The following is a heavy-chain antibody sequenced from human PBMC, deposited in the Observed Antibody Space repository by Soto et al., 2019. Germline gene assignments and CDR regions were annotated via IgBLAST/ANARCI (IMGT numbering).Heavy chain of an antibody. V-gene: IGHV1-46*01. Sequence: ASVKVSCKASGYTFTSYYMHWVRQAPGQGLEWMGIINPSGGSTSYAQKFQGRVTMTRDTSTSTVYMELSSLRSEDTAVYYCARTPFDYDFWSGYRYFDYWGQGTLVTVSS. CDR3: ARTPFDYDFWSGYRYFDY. CDR1: GYTFTSYY. CDR2: INPSGGST. J-gene: IGHJ4*02. D-gene: IGHD3-3*01.